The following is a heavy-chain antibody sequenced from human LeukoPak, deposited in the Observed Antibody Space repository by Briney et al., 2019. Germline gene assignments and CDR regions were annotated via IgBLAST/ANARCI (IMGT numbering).Heavy chain of an antibody. CDR2: INPNSGGT. J-gene: IGHJ4*02. Sequence: GASVKVSCKASGYTFSGYYMHWGRQAPGQGLEWMGWINPNSGGTKYAQKFQGRVTMTRDTSISTAYMELSRLRSDDTAVYYCATEVTDWGQGTLVTVSS. CDR3: ATEVTD. CDR1: GYTFSGYY. D-gene: IGHD5-18*01. V-gene: IGHV1-2*02.